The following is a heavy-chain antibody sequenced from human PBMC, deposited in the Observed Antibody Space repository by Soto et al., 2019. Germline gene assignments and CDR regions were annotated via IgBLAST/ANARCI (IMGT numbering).Heavy chain of an antibody. CDR2: IYSGGST. CDR3: ARAYRVPTAMPNF. Sequence: GGSLRLSCAASGFIVSSNYMSWVRQAPGKGLEWVSVIYSGGSTYYADSVKGRFTISRDISKNTLYLQMNSLRAEDTAVHYCARAYRVPTAMPNFWGQGTLVTVSS. V-gene: IGHV3-66*01. CDR1: GFIVSSNY. D-gene: IGHD5-18*01. J-gene: IGHJ4*02.